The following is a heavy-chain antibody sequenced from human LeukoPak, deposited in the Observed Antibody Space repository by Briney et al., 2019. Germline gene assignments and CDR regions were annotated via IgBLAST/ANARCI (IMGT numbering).Heavy chain of an antibody. J-gene: IGHJ4*02. CDR2: INHNAEMI. CDR3: ARDPASRSQEGPFDY. V-gene: IGHV3-48*03. CDR1: GFPFGSYV. D-gene: IGHD1-26*01. Sequence: PGGSLRLSCEASGFPFGSYVMSWVRQAPRKGLEWIAYINHNAEMIFYPDFVKGRFTISRDNAKNSLYLQMNSLRAEDTAVYYCARDPASRSQEGPFDYWGQGTLVTVSS.